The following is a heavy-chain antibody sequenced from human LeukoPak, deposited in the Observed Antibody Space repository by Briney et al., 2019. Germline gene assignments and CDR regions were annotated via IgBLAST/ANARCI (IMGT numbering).Heavy chain of an antibody. D-gene: IGHD2-2*01. CDR2: IYHSGST. CDR3: ARAGQGYCSSAGCFLSLDY. CDR1: GYSISSGYY. J-gene: IGHJ4*02. V-gene: IGHV4-38-2*02. Sequence: SETLSLTCTVSGYSISSGYYWGWIRQPPGKGLEWIGSIYHSGSTYYNPSLKSRVTISVDTSKNQFSLNLNSVTAADTAVYYCARAGQGYCSSAGCFLSLDYWGQGTLVTVSS.